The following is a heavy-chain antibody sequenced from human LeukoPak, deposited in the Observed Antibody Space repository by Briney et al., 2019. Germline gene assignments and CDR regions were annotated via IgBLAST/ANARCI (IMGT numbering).Heavy chain of an antibody. CDR2: INHSGST. Sequence: SETLSLTCAVYGGSFSGYYWSWIRQPPGKGLEWIGEINHSGSTNYNPSLKSRVTISVDTSKNQFSLKLSSVTAADTAVYYCASVGYNNFDYWGQGTLVTVSS. CDR1: GGSFSGYY. CDR3: ASVGYNNFDY. J-gene: IGHJ4*02. V-gene: IGHV4-34*01. D-gene: IGHD5-24*01.